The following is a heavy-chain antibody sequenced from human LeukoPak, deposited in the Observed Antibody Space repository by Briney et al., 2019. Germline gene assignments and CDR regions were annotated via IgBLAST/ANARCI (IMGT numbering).Heavy chain of an antibody. V-gene: IGHV3-66*01. CDR2: LHSDGAT. CDR3: AGRRKEAAAYDH. Sequence: PGGSLRLSCAASGFTVSPNYMSWVRLAPGEGLEWVSLLHSDGATYYAESVKGRFTISTDNSKNILYLQMNSLRVEDTAVYYCAGRRKEAAAYDHWGQGTLVTVSS. D-gene: IGHD2-2*01. CDR1: GFTVSPNY. J-gene: IGHJ4*02.